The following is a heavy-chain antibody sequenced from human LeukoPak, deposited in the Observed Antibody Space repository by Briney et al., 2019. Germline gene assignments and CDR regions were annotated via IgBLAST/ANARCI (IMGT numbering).Heavy chain of an antibody. CDR3: ARDKSGNSGWYSYFDY. J-gene: IGHJ4*02. CDR2: INPNSGDT. D-gene: IGHD6-19*01. CDR1: GYTFTSYY. Sequence: VASVKVSCKASGYTFTSYYMHWVRQAPGQGLEWMGWINPNSGDTNYAQKFQGRVTMTRDTSISTAYMELSRLRSGDTAVYYCARDKSGNSGWYSYFDYWGQGTLVTVSS. V-gene: IGHV1-2*02.